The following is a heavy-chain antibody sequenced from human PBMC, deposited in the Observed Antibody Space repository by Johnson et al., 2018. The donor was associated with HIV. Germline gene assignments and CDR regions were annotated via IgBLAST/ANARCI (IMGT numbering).Heavy chain of an antibody. J-gene: IGHJ3*02. V-gene: IGHV3-9*01. CDR2: ISWNSGSI. Sequence: EVQLVESGGGLVQPGRSLRLSCAASGFTFDDYAMHWVRQAPGKGLEWVSGISWNSGSIGYADSVKGRFTIPRDNAKNSLYLQMNSLRAEDTALYYCAKDKDGYYGSDDAFDIWGQGTMVTVSS. CDR3: AKDKDGYYGSDDAFDI. CDR1: GFTFDDYA. D-gene: IGHD3-10*01.